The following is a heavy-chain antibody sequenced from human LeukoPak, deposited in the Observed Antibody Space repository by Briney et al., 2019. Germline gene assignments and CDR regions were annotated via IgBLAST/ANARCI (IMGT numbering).Heavy chain of an antibody. CDR1: GFTFSDYY. J-gene: IGHJ6*03. D-gene: IGHD3-10*01. CDR2: IRSSGSTI. CDR3: ARGSYYYYYMDV. Sequence: GGSLRLSCAASGFTFSDYYMSWIRQAPGKGLEWVSYIRSSGSTIYYADYVKGRFTISRDNAKNSLYLQMNSMRAEDTAVYYCARGSYYYYYMDVWGKGTTVTVSS. V-gene: IGHV3-11*01.